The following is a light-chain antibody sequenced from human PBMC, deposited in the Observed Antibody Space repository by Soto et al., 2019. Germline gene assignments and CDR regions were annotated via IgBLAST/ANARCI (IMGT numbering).Light chain of an antibody. CDR1: QTVSTSF. J-gene: IGKJ1*01. CDR2: GIS. Sequence: ETVLTQSPGTLSSSPGERATLPCRANQTVSTSFLGGYQQRPGQAPRLLIYGISRRATGIPDRFSGSGSGTDFTLPMSRLEPEDFAVYYCQHYGSSLRTFGQGTKVEIK. V-gene: IGKV3-20*01. CDR3: QHYGSSLRT.